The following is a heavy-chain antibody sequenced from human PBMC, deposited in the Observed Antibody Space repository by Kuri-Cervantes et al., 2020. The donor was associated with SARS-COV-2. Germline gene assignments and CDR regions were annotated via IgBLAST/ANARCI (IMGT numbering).Heavy chain of an antibody. Sequence: GESLKISCAASGFTFSSYAMSWVRQAPGKGLEWVSAISGSGGSTYYADSVKGRFTISRDNSKNTLYLQMNSLRAEDTAVYYCAKSGSYYFDYWGQGTRVTVSS. D-gene: IGHD1-26*01. CDR2: ISGSGGST. CDR3: AKSGSYYFDY. CDR1: GFTFSSYA. V-gene: IGHV3-23*01. J-gene: IGHJ4*02.